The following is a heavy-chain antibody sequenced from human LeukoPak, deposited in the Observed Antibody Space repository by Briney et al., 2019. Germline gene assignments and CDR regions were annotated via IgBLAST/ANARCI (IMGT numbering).Heavy chain of an antibody. CDR1: RFTFSTYV. J-gene: IGHJ4*02. CDR2: ISNDGNNK. CDR3: AKDLSRFVVRGVFVEYFDY. Sequence: GGSLRLSCAASRFTFSTYVMHWVRQAPGKGLERVAAISNDGNNKYYADSVKGRFTISRDNSKKMLYLHMNSLRAEDTAVYYCAKDLSRFVVRGVFVEYFDYWGQGTLVTVSS. V-gene: IGHV3-30*18. D-gene: IGHD3-10*01.